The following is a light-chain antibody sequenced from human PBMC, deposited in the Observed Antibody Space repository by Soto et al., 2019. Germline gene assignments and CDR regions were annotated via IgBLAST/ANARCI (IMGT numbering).Light chain of an antibody. CDR2: EVS. V-gene: IGLV2-8*01. CDR3: SSYAGSNFWV. Sequence: QSALTQPPSASGSPGQSVSISCTGTGSDVGGYNYVSWYQQHPGKAPKLIIYEVSQRPSGVPVRFSGSKSGNTASLTVSGLQAEDEADYYCSSYAGSNFWVFGGGTKLTVL. J-gene: IGLJ3*02. CDR1: GSDVGGYNY.